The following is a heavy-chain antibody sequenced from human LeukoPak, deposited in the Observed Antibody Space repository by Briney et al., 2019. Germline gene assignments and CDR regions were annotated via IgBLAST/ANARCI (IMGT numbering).Heavy chain of an antibody. Sequence: GASVKVSCKASGYTFTSYGISWVRQAPGQGLEWMGWISAYNGNTNYAQKPQGRVTMTTDTSTSTAYMELRSLRSDDTAVYYCARADGYYDFWSGYYTDYYYYGMDVWGQGTTVTVSS. CDR2: ISAYNGNT. CDR1: GYTFTSYG. D-gene: IGHD3-3*01. J-gene: IGHJ6*02. V-gene: IGHV1-18*01. CDR3: ARADGYYDFWSGYYTDYYYYGMDV.